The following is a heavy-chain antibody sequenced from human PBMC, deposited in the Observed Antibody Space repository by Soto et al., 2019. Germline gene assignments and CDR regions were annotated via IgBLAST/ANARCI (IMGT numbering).Heavy chain of an antibody. CDR3: AREQQRVPYSYYYYGMEV. J-gene: IGHJ6*01. D-gene: IGHD6-13*01. CDR1: GATFSSYA. CDR2: IIPIFGTA. Sequence: SVNVSCKASGATFSSYAISWVLQAPGQGLEWMGGIIPIFGTANYAQKFQGRVTITADKSTSTAYMELSSLRSEDTAVYYCAREQQRVPYSYYYYGMEVWGQGTTVIVS. V-gene: IGHV1-69*06.